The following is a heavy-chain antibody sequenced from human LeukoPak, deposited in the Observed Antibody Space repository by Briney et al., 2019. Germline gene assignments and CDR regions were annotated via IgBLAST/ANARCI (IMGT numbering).Heavy chain of an antibody. J-gene: IGHJ3*02. CDR2: IYYSGST. CDR3: ASSTDDAFDI. Sequence: PSETLSLTCTVSGGSISSYYWSWIRQPPGKGLEWIGYIYYSGSTNYNPSLKSRATISVDTSKNQFSLKLSSVTAADTAVYYCASSTDDAFDIWGQGTMVTVSS. D-gene: IGHD4-17*01. V-gene: IGHV4-59*08. CDR1: GGSISSYY.